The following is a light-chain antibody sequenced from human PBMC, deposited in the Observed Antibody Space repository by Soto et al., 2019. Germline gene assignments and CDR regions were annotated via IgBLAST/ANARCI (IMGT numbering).Light chain of an antibody. CDR2: DAS. Sequence: EIVLTQSPGTLSLSLGDRATLSCRASQSVGSNYLAWYQQKPGQAPRLLIYDASSRATGIPDRFSGSGFGTDFTLTISRLEPEDFAVYYCQQYTSSPFTFGPGTKVDIK. CDR3: QQYTSSPFT. CDR1: QSVGSNY. J-gene: IGKJ3*01. V-gene: IGKV3-20*01.